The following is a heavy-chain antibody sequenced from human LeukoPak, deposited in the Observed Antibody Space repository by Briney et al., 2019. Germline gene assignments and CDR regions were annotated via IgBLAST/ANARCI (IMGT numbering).Heavy chain of an antibody. J-gene: IGHJ6*02. Sequence: ASVKVSCKASGYTFTSYDINWVRQATGQGLEWMGWMNPNSGNTGYAQKFQGRVTMTRNTSIGTAYMELSSLRSEDTAVYYCARERMDDFAHYYGMDVWGQGTTVTVSS. CDR2: MNPNSGNT. CDR1: GYTFTSYD. D-gene: IGHD3-3*01. V-gene: IGHV1-8*01. CDR3: ARERMDDFAHYYGMDV.